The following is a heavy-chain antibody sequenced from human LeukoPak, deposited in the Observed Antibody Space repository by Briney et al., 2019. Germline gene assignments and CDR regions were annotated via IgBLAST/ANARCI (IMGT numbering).Heavy chain of an antibody. V-gene: IGHV3-23*01. D-gene: IGHD3-10*01. CDR3: AKPGWFGELSHFDY. J-gene: IGHJ4*02. CDR1: GFTFSSYA. Sequence: GGSLRLSCAASGFTFSSYAMSWVSQAPGKGLEWVSAISGSGGSTYYADSVKGRFTISRDNSKNTLYLQMNSLRAEDTAVYYCAKPGWFGELSHFDYWGQGTLVTVSS. CDR2: ISGSGGST.